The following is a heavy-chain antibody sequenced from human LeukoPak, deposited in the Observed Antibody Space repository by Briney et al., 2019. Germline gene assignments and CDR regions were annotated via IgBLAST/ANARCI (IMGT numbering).Heavy chain of an antibody. Sequence: GGSLRLSCAASGFTFSDYYMSWIRQAPGKGLEWVSYISRSGSTIYYADSVKGRFTISRDNAKNSLYLQMNSLRAEDTAVYYCARDQGGRSMVRGLGYYYGMDVWGQGTTVTVSS. D-gene: IGHD3-10*01. V-gene: IGHV3-11*01. CDR1: GFTFSDYY. CDR3: ARDQGGRSMVRGLGYYYGMDV. CDR2: ISRSGSTI. J-gene: IGHJ6*02.